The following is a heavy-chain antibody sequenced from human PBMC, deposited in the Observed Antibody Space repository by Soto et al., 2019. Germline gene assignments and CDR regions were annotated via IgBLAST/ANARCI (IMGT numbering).Heavy chain of an antibody. CDR1: GGSFSGYY. Sequence: SETLSLTCAVYGGSFSGYYWTWIRQPPGTGLEWIGEINHSGSTNYNPSLKSRVTISVDTSKNQFSLKLTSVTAADTAVYYCAREKITGLFDYWGQGTLVTVSS. J-gene: IGHJ4*02. D-gene: IGHD2-8*02. CDR3: AREKITGLFDY. CDR2: INHSGST. V-gene: IGHV4-34*01.